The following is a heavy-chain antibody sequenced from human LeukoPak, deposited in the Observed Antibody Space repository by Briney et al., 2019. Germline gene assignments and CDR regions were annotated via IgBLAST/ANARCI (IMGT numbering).Heavy chain of an antibody. CDR3: ARGRVFGDYLSPLGY. J-gene: IGHJ4*02. V-gene: IGHV4-34*01. CDR1: GGSFSGYY. CDR2: INHSGST. D-gene: IGHD4-17*01. Sequence: SETLSLTCAVYGGSFSGYYWSWIRQPPGKGREWIGEINHSGSTNYNPSLKSRVTISVDTSKNQFSLKLSSVTAADTAVYYCARGRVFGDYLSPLGYWGQGTLVTVSS.